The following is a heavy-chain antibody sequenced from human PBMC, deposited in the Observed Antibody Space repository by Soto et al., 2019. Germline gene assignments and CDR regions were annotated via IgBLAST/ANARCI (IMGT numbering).Heavy chain of an antibody. CDR2: INPSGGST. J-gene: IGHJ5*02. Sequence: QVQLVQSGAEVKKPGASVKVSCKASGYTFTSYYMHWVRQAPGQGLEWMGIINPSGGSTSYAQKFEGRVTMTRDTSTSTVYMGLSSLRPEDTAVYYCARDLRAVATGWHWFDPWGQGTLVTVSS. CDR3: ARDLRAVATGWHWFDP. D-gene: IGHD5-12*01. CDR1: GYTFTSYY. V-gene: IGHV1-46*01.